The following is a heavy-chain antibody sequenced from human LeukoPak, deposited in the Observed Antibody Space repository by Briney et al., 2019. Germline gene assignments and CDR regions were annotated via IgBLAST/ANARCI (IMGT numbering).Heavy chain of an antibody. V-gene: IGHV4-34*01. D-gene: IGHD5-12*01. Sequence: SETLSLTCAVYGGSFSGYYWSWIRQPPGKGLEWIGEINHSGSTNYNPSLKSRVTISVDTSKNQFSLKLSSVTAADTAVYYCARGREMWLRGGFDYWGQGTLVTVSS. CDR3: ARGREMWLRGGFDY. J-gene: IGHJ4*02. CDR1: GGSFSGYY. CDR2: INHSGST.